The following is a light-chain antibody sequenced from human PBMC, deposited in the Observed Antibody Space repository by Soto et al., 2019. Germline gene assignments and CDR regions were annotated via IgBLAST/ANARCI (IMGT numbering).Light chain of an antibody. Sequence: QSALTQPPSASGSPGPSVTISCTGTSSDVGGYNDVSWYQQHQGKAPKLMIYEVSNRPSGVPDRFPGSKSGNTASLTVSGLQAEDGGDYHCSSYAGSNNFVVFGGGTKVTVL. J-gene: IGLJ2*01. V-gene: IGLV2-8*01. CDR2: EVS. CDR3: SSYAGSNNFVV. CDR1: SSDVGGYND.